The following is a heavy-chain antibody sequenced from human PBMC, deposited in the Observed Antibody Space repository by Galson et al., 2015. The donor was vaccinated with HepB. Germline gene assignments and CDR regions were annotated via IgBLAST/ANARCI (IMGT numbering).Heavy chain of an antibody. D-gene: IGHD2-2*01. Sequence: SLRLSCAASGFTFSSYWMHWVRQTPGKGLVWVSRINSDGSCVRYADSAKGRFTISRDNAKNTLYMQMNSLRAEDTAVYYCAARLGYCSDTSCSWGQGTLVTVSS. CDR1: GFTFSSYW. CDR3: AARLGYCSDTSCS. J-gene: IGHJ5*02. CDR2: INSDGSCV. V-gene: IGHV3-74*01.